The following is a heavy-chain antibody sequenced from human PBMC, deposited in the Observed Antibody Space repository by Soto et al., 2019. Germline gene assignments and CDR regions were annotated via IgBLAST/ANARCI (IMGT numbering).Heavy chain of an antibody. J-gene: IGHJ5*02. D-gene: IGHD2-2*01. V-gene: IGHV3-23*01. CDR3: AKDRSVVVVPAAFDP. Sequence: GSLRLSCTVSGFAFNNYGINWVRQAPGKGLEWVSAISGSGGSTYYADSVKGRFTISRDNSKNTLYLQMNSLRAEDTAVYYCAKDRSVVVVPAAFDPWGQGTLVTVSS. CDR1: GFAFNNYG. CDR2: ISGSGGST.